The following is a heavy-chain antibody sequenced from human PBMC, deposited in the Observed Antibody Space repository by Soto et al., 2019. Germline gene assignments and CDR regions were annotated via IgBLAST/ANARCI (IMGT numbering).Heavy chain of an antibody. CDR1: GFSLSTSGVG. CDR2: IYWDHDK. CDR3: AHLAYSSSFARFDP. D-gene: IGHD6-6*01. V-gene: IGHV2-5*02. Sequence: QITLKESGPPLVKPTQTLTLTCTFSGFSLSTSGVGVGWIRQPPGKALEWLALIYWDHDKRYSPSLKSRLTITKDTSKHQVDITKPNMDHVDTATYYWAHLAYSSSFARFDPRGQGTLGTVSS. J-gene: IGHJ5*02.